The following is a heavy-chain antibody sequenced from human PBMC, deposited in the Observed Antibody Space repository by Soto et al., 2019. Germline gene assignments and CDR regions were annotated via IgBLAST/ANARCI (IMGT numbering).Heavy chain of an antibody. D-gene: IGHD3-10*01. V-gene: IGHV4-59*08. J-gene: IGHJ4*02. CDR1: GGSISSYY. CDR3: ARHTYGSGSTYFDY. Sequence: QVQLQESDPGLVKPSETLSLTCTVSGGSISSYYWSWIRQPPGKGLEWIGYIYYSGSTNYNPHLTSRVTISLDTSNNQSSLKLNSMTAADTAVYYCARHTYGSGSTYFDYWGQGTLVTVSS. CDR2: IYYSGST.